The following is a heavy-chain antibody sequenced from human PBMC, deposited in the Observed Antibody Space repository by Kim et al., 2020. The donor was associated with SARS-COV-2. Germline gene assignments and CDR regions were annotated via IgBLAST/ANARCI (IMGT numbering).Heavy chain of an antibody. Sequence: GGSLRLSCAASGFTFSSYAMSWVRQAPGKGLEWVSAIRGSGGSTYYADSVKGRFTISRDNSKNTLYLQMNSLRAEDTAVYYCAKDFYSSGWYDYWGQGTLVTVSS. V-gene: IGHV3-23*01. J-gene: IGHJ4*02. D-gene: IGHD6-19*01. CDR3: AKDFYSSGWYDY. CDR2: IRGSGGST. CDR1: GFTFSSYA.